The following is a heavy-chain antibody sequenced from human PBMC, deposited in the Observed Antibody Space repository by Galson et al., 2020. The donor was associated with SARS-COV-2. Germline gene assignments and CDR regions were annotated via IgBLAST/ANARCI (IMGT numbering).Heavy chain of an antibody. CDR3: ARDAETTVVSDY. J-gene: IGHJ4*02. V-gene: IGHV1-18*01. D-gene: IGHD2-15*01. Sequence: ASVKVSCKASGYTFSNYGITWVRQAPGQGPEWMGWISGYNGDTNYAQKFQARVTMTIDTSTTTAYMELRHLTSDDTAFYYCARDAETTVVSDYWGQGTLVAVSS. CDR2: ISGYNGDT. CDR1: GYTFSNYG.